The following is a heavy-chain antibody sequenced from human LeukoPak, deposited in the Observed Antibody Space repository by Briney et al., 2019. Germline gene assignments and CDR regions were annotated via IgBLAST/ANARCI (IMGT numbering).Heavy chain of an antibody. D-gene: IGHD3-10*01. CDR2: IASDGSHT. J-gene: IGHJ3*02. CDR3: ARERQDTIVHSGAFDI. CDR1: GFTFSTYF. Sequence: GGSLRLYCAASGFTFSTYFMHWVRQAAGKGLEWVAVIASDGSHTFYVESVKGRFTISRDNSKNTLYLQMNSLRAEDTAVYFCARERQDTIVHSGAFDIWGQGTMVTVSS. V-gene: IGHV3-30-3*01.